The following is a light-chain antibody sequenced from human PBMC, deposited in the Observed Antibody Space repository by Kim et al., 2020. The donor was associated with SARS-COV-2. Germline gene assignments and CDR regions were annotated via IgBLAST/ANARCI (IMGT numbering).Light chain of an antibody. CDR3: QQYNNWSRT. V-gene: IGKV3-15*01. CDR2: GAS. J-gene: IGKJ1*01. Sequence: DIVMTQSPATLSVSPGERATLSCRASESVRSNLAWYQHRPGQAPRLLIFGASTRATGIPARFSGSGSGTDFTLSISSLQSEDFAVYYCQQYNNWSRTFGQGTKVDIK. CDR1: ESVRSN.